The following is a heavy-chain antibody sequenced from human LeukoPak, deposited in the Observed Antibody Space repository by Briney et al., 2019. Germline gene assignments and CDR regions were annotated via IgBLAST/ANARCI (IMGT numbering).Heavy chain of an antibody. J-gene: IGHJ4*02. V-gene: IGHV3-23*01. CDR1: GFTFNTYG. D-gene: IGHD4-17*01. Sequence: GGSLRLSCAASGFTFNTYGMTWVRQAPGKGLEWVSAITSSGGSTYYGDSVKGRFTISRDNSRNTLYLQMNSLRVDDTAVYYCARDDYGDYLFDYWGQGTLVTVSS. CDR3: ARDDYGDYLFDY. CDR2: ITSSGGST.